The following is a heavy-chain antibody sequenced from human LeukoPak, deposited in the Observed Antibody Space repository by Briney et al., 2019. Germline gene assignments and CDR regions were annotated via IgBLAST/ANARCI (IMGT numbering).Heavy chain of an antibody. D-gene: IGHD5-18*01. CDR3: ARKGYSYGTLYYFDY. CDR2: IYHSGST. CDR1: GGSISSSNW. V-gene: IGHV4-4*02. J-gene: IGHJ4*02. Sequence: PSETLSLTCAVSGGSISSSNWWSWVRQPPGKGLEWIGEIYHSGSTNYNPSLKSRVTISVDKSKNQFSLKLSSVTAADTAVYYCARKGYSYGTLYYFDYWGQGTLVTVSS.